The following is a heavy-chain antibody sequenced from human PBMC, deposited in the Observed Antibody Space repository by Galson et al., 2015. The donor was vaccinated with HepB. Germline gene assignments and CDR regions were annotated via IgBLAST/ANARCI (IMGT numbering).Heavy chain of an antibody. Sequence: SLRLSCAASGFSFSDYYTNWIRQTPGKGLEWLSYISGSSIYTNYAGSVKGRFTISRDNAKNSLYLQMNSLRAEDSAVYYCARDSRGGNVHYYYYGMDVWGQGTTVTVSS. J-gene: IGHJ6*02. CDR1: GFSFSDYY. CDR3: ARDSRGGNVHYYYYGMDV. CDR2: ISGSSIYT. V-gene: IGHV3-11*06. D-gene: IGHD2/OR15-2a*01.